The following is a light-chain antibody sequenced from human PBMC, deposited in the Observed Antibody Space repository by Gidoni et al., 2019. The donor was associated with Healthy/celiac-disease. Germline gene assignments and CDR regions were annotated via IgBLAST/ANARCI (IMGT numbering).Light chain of an antibody. V-gene: IGKV1-39*01. Sequence: DIQMTQSPSSLSASVGDRVTITCRASQSISSYLNWYQQKPGKAPKILIYAASSLQSGVPSRFSGGGSGTDFTLTISSLQPEGFATYYCQQSYSTPRTFGQGTKVEIK. J-gene: IGKJ1*01. CDR1: QSISSY. CDR2: AAS. CDR3: QQSYSTPRT.